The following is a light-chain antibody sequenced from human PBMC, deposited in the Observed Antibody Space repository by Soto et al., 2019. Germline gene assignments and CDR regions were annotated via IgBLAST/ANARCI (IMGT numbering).Light chain of an antibody. Sequence: EIELTQSPATLSVSAGGTVTLTCRASQSIRTNLAWYQQIPGQAPRLLVYGASTRATGVPARFSGSGSGMEVIPPISSLQSADSALYYCRQHFNWLLPCTFGAGTKVQIK. CDR3: RQHFNWLLPCT. J-gene: IGKJ4*01. V-gene: IGKV3-15*01. CDR1: QSIRTN. CDR2: GAS.